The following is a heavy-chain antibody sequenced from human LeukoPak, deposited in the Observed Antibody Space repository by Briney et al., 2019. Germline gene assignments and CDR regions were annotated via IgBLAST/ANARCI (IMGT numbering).Heavy chain of an antibody. CDR1: GYTFYYYG. Sequence: EASVKVSCKASGYTFYYYGISWVRQAPGQGLEWMGWVSAYNGNTNYAQKLQGRVTMTTDTSTSTAYMELRSLRSDDTAVYYCVREENWFDPWGQGTLVTVSS. V-gene: IGHV1-18*01. J-gene: IGHJ5*02. CDR3: VREENWFDP. CDR2: VSAYNGNT.